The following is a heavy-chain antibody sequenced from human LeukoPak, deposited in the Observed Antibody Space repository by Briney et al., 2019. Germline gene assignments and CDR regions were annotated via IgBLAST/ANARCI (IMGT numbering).Heavy chain of an antibody. CDR2: IYYSGST. V-gene: IGHV4-30-4*01. D-gene: IGHD3-22*01. J-gene: IGHJ4*02. CDR1: GGSISSGDYY. Sequence: LQTLSLTCTVSGGSISSGDYYWSWIRQPPGKGLEWIGYIYYSGSTYYNPSLKSRVTISVDTSKNQFSLKLSSVTAADTAVYYCARTYYYDSRDPDYWGQGTLVTVSS. CDR3: ARTYYYDSRDPDY.